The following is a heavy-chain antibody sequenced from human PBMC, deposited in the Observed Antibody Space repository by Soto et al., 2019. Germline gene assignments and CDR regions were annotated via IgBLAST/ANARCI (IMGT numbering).Heavy chain of an antibody. CDR3: AHSPSGWYLFDY. CDR2: IYWNDDK. Sequence: QITLKESGPTLVRPTQTLTLTCTFSGFSLSTSGLGVGWIHQPPGKALEWLALIYWNDDKRYSPSLKARLTITKDTSKNQVVLTMTNMDPVDTATYYWAHSPSGWYLFDYWGQGTLVTVSS. CDR1: GFSLSTSGLG. D-gene: IGHD6-19*01. V-gene: IGHV2-5*01. J-gene: IGHJ4*02.